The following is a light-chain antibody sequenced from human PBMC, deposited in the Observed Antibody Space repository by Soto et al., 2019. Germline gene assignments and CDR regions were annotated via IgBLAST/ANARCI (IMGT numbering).Light chain of an antibody. CDR1: SSNIGAGYD. Sequence: QSVLTQPPSVSGAPGQRVTISCTGSSSNIGAGYDVHWYQQLPGTAHILLIYGNSNRPSGVPDRFSASKSGTSASLAITGLQAEDEADYYCQSYDSSLSGSVFGGGTKLTVL. V-gene: IGLV1-40*01. J-gene: IGLJ2*01. CDR2: GNS. CDR3: QSYDSSLSGSV.